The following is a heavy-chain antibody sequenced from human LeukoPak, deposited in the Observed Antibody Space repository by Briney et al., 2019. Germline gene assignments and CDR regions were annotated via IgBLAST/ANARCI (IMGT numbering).Heavy chain of an antibody. V-gene: IGHV4-59*01. Sequence: SETLSLSCTVSGGSISSYYWSWIREPPGKGLGWVGYIYYSGSTNYNPSLKSRVTISVDTSKNQFSLKLSSVTAADTAVYYCARASSGAVAAGAFDIWGQGTMVTVSS. CDR2: IYYSGST. CDR1: GGSISSYY. J-gene: IGHJ3*02. CDR3: ARASSGAVAAGAFDI. D-gene: IGHD6-19*01.